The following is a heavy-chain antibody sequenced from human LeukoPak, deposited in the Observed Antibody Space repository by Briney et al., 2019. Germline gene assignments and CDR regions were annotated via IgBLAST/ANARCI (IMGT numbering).Heavy chain of an antibody. CDR2: IYHSGST. D-gene: IGHD3-10*01. V-gene: IGHV4-30-2*01. CDR3: ARESRGYGSNWFDP. CDR1: GGSISSGGYY. Sequence: SETLSLTCTVSGGSISSGGYYWSWIRQPPGKGLEWIGYIYHSGSTYYNPSLKSRVTISVDRSNNRFSLKLSSVTAADTAVYYCARESRGYGSNWFDPWGQGTLVTVSS. J-gene: IGHJ5*02.